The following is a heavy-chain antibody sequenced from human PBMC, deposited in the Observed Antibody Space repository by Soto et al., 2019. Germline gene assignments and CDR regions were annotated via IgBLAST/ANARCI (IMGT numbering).Heavy chain of an antibody. CDR2: INPNGGST. V-gene: IGHV1-46*01. D-gene: IGHD6-19*01. CDR3: ALPKNTLGWYNF. J-gene: IGHJ4*02. CDR1: GYTFINYH. Sequence: QVQVVQSGAEVKKPGASVKVSCKTSGYTFINYHVHLVRQAPGQGLEWMGAINPNGGSTTYAQHLQGRITMTSDASTSTVYMDLSSLRSDDTAVYYCALPKNTLGWYNFWGQGSLVTVS.